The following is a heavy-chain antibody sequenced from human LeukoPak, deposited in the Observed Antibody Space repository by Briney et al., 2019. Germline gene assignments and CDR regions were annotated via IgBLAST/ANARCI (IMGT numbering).Heavy chain of an antibody. CDR2: VHPDTGYA. Sequence: ASVKVSCETSGYPFTTYEINWVRQAAGQGLEWMGWVHPDTGYADYAQKFQGRVTMTSDTAISTAYMELSSLRSDDTAVYFCARGPRNDPWGQGTLVTVYS. V-gene: IGHV1-8*01. CDR1: GYPFTTYE. CDR3: ARGPRNDP. D-gene: IGHD1-14*01. J-gene: IGHJ5*02.